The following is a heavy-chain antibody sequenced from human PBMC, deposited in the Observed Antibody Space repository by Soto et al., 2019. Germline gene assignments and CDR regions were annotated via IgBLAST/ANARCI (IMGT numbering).Heavy chain of an antibody. CDR1: GGSFSGYY. CDR3: ARVREPLTGGPWFDP. J-gene: IGHJ5*02. CDR2: INHSGST. D-gene: IGHD1-26*01. Sequence: SETLSLTCAVYGGSFSGYYWSWIRQPPVKGLKWIGEINHSGSTNYNPSLKSRVTISVDTSKNQFSLKPSSVTAADTAVYYCARVREPLTGGPWFDPRGQGTLVTVSS. V-gene: IGHV4-34*01.